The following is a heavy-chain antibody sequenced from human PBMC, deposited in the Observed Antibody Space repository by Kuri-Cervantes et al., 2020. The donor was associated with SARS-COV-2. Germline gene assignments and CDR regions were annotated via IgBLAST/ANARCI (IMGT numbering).Heavy chain of an antibody. Sequence: SETLSLTCAVYGGSFSGYYWSWIRQPPGKGLEWIGGINHSGSTNYNPSLKSRVTISVDTSKNQFSLKLSSVTAADTAVYYCARGGSYYRVYWFDPWGQGTLVTVSS. V-gene: IGHV4-34*01. CDR3: ARGGSYYRVYWFDP. J-gene: IGHJ5*02. CDR1: GGSFSGYY. D-gene: IGHD1-26*01. CDR2: INHSGST.